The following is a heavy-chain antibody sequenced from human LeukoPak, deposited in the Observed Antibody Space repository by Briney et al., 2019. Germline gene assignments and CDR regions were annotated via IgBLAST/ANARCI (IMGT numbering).Heavy chain of an antibody. CDR3: ARHRAYSNSSPFDY. D-gene: IGHD6-6*01. J-gene: IGHJ4*02. Sequence: KPSETQSLTCSVSGGSISSLYWSWIRQPPGKGLEWIGYIYYTGSTNYNPSLKSRVTMFVDMSKNQFSLRLSSVTAADTAVYYCARHRAYSNSSPFDYWGQGTLVTVSS. CDR1: GGSISSLY. CDR2: IYYTGST. V-gene: IGHV4-59*08.